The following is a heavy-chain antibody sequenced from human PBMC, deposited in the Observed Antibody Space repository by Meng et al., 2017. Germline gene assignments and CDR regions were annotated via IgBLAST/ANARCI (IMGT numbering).Heavy chain of an antibody. CDR2: IYSGGST. D-gene: IGHD6-19*01. CDR1: GFSVTTSY. V-gene: IGHV3-53*02. CDR3: ARDSSSGWYHNY. J-gene: IGHJ4*02. Sequence: VQAGGSGGVLTQPGGSLRRSGTASGFSVTTSYMGGVRQAPGKGLEWVSVIYSGGSTYYADSVKGRFSISRDNSKNTLYLQMNSLRAEDTAVYFCARDSSSGWYHNYWGQGTLVTVSS.